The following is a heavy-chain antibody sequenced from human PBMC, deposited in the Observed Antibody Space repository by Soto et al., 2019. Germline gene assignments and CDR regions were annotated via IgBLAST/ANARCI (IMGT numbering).Heavy chain of an antibody. D-gene: IGHD2-15*01. CDR1: GGSISSGGYY. Sequence: KASETLSLTCTVSGGSISSGGYYWSWIRQHPGKGLEWIGHIYYIGSTYYNPSLKSRVTISVDTSKNQFSLKLSSVTAADTAVYYCARVWSGNSPYFDYWGQGTLVTVSS. J-gene: IGHJ4*02. CDR2: IYYIGST. V-gene: IGHV4-31*03. CDR3: ARVWSGNSPYFDY.